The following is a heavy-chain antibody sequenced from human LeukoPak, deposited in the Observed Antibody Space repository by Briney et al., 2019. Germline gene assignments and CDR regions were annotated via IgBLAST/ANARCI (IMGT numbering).Heavy chain of an antibody. CDR3: ARVGDDYGDNYYLHY. Sequence: PGGSLRLSCAASGFTFRYYYMIWIRQAPGKGLECVSYISSSSSYTNYADSVKGRFTISRDNAKNSLYLQMNSLRAEDTAVYYCARVGDDYGDNYYLHYWGQGTLVTVSS. CDR2: ISSSSSYT. CDR1: GFTFRYYY. D-gene: IGHD4-17*01. J-gene: IGHJ4*02. V-gene: IGHV3-11*06.